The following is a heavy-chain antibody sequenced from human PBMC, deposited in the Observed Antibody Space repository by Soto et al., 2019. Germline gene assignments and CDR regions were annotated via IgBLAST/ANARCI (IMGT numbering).Heavy chain of an antibody. CDR1: GFTFSSYA. J-gene: IGHJ6*02. CDR2: ISGSGGST. D-gene: IGHD6-13*01. CDR3: AKWGAAAGTNGMDV. V-gene: IGHV3-23*01. Sequence: QPGGSLRLSCAASGFTFSSYAMSWVRQAPGKGLEWVSAISGSGGSTYYADSVKGRFTISRDNSKNTLYLQMNSLRAEDTAVYYCAKWGAAAGTNGMDVWGQGTTVTVSS.